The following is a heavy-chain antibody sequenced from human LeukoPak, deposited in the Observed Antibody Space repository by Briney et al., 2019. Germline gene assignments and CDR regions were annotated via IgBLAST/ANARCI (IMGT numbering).Heavy chain of an antibody. V-gene: IGHV4-59*01. Sequence: SETLSLTCTVSVGSISRYHGRWTRQPPGKGLEWIGYIYYSGSTNYNPSLKSRVTISVDTSKNQFSLKLSSVTAADTAVYYCARAGYGGPGGAFDIWGQGTMVTVSS. CDR1: VGSISRYH. CDR2: IYYSGST. J-gene: IGHJ3*02. CDR3: ARAGYGGPGGAFDI. D-gene: IGHD4-23*01.